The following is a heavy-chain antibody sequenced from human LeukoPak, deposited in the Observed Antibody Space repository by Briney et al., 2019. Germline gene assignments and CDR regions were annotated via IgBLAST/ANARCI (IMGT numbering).Heavy chain of an antibody. CDR3: AREDYYDSSGPFDY. J-gene: IGHJ4*02. CDR1: GATFTSYA. CDR2: IIPIFGTA. Sequence: SVKLSCKASGATFTSYAISWVRQAPGQGLGLMGGIIPIFGTANYAQKFQGRVTITADESTSTAYMELSSLRSEDTAVYYCAREDYYDSSGPFDYWGQGTLVTVSS. V-gene: IGHV1-69*13. D-gene: IGHD3-22*01.